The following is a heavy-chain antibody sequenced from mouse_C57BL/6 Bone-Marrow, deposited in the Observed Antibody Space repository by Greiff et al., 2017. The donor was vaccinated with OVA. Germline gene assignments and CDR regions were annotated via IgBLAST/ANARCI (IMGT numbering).Heavy chain of an antibody. J-gene: IGHJ2*01. CDR2: ISNGGGST. V-gene: IGHV5-12*01. Sequence: EVQLVESGGGLVQPGGSLKLSCAASGFTFSDYYMYWVRQTPEKRLEWVAYISNGGGSTYYPDTVKGRFTISRDTAKNTLYLQMSRLKSEDTAMYYCARGRWLLRFDYWGQGTTLTVSS. CDR1: GFTFSDYY. D-gene: IGHD2-3*01. CDR3: ARGRWLLRFDY.